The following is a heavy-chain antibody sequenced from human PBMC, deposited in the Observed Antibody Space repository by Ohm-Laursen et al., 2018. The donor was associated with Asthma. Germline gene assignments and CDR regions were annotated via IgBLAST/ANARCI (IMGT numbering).Heavy chain of an antibody. CDR3: ARDVSGAGTFDY. V-gene: IGHV3-11*04. CDR2: IGNSGSAI. D-gene: IGHD6-19*01. J-gene: IGHJ4*02. CDR1: GFTFSDYY. Sequence: SLRLSCAASGFTFSDYYMSFIRQAPGKGLEWVSYIGNSGSAIYYADSVKGRFTLSRDNAKNSLYLQMNSLRAEDTAVYYCARDVSGAGTFDYWGQGTLVTVSS.